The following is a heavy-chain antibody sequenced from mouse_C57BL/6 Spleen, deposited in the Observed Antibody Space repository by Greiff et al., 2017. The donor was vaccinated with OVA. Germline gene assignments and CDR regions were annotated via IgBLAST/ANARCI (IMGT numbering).Heavy chain of an antibody. D-gene: IGHD2-5*01. V-gene: IGHV1-7*01. CDR2: INPSSGYT. CDR1: GYTFTSYW. J-gene: IGHJ2*01. CDR3: ARSETTRYSKGYFDY. Sequence: QVQLKESGAELAKPGASVKLSCKASGYTFTSYWMHWVKQRPGQGLEWIGYINPSSGYTKYNQKFKDKATLTADKSSSTAYMQLSSLTYEDSAVYYCARSETTRYSKGYFDYWGQGTTLTVSS.